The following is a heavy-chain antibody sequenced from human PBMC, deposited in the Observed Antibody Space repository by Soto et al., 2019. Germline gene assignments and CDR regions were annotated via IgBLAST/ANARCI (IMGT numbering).Heavy chain of an antibody. CDR3: ARGVDAGVDV. V-gene: IGHV1-8*01. J-gene: IGHJ6*02. D-gene: IGHD1-1*01. Sequence: QVQLVQSGAEVTKPGASVKVSCRASGYTFTTYDINWVRQATGQGLEWMGWMSPNSGATGYAQKFQGRVTMTRDTSISTAYMELSNLRSEDTAIYYCARGVDAGVDVWGQRTTVTVSS. CDR1: GYTFTTYD. CDR2: MSPNSGAT.